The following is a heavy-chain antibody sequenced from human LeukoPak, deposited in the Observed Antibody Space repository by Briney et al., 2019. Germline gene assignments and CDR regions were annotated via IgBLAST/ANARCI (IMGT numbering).Heavy chain of an antibody. CDR2: IYTSGST. CDR1: GGSISSYY. V-gene: IGHV4-4*07. J-gene: IGHJ6*03. Sequence: PSETLSLTCTVSGGSISSYYWSWIRQPAGKGLEWIGRIYTSGSTNYNPSLKSRVTTSVDTSKNQFSLKLSSVTAADTAVYYCARAVGSGSFQTYYYYMDVWGKGTTVTISS. CDR3: ARAVGSGSFQTYYYYMDV. D-gene: IGHD3-10*01.